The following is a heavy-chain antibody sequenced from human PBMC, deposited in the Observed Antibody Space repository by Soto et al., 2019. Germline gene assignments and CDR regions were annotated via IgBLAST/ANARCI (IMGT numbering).Heavy chain of an antibody. CDR3: AKDAHYYGSGRVGYYYYGMDV. V-gene: IGHV3-23*01. Sequence: TGGSLRLSCAASGFTFSSYAMSWVRQAPGKGLEWVSAISGSGGSTYYADSVKGRFTISRDNSKNTLYLQMNSLRAEDTAVYYCAKDAHYYGSGRVGYYYYGMDVWGQGTTVTVSS. CDR1: GFTFSSYA. J-gene: IGHJ6*02. D-gene: IGHD3-10*01. CDR2: ISGSGGST.